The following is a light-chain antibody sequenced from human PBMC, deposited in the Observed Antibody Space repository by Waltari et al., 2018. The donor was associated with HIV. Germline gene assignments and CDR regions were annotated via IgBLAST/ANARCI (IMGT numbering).Light chain of an antibody. V-gene: IGLV2-14*01. CDR3: SAYTTYSPLAV. J-gene: IGLJ2*01. Sequence: QSALTQPASVSGSPGQSITISCTGTSSDIGGYYYFSWYQQHPGKAPKLLIYGVSSRPSGVSNRFSGSRSGNTASLTISGLQADDEAHYYCSAYTTYSPLAVFGGGTKLTVL. CDR2: GVS. CDR1: SSDIGGYYY.